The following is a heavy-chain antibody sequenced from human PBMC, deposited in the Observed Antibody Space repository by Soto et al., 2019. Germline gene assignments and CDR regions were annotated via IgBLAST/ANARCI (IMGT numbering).Heavy chain of an antibody. CDR2: IYYSGST. Sequence: SETLSLTCTVSGGSISSGGYYWSWIRQHPGKGLEWIGYIYYSGSTYYNPSLKSRVTISVDTSKNQFSLKLSSVTAADTAVYYCARVKTVEGGVYFDYWGQGTLVTVSS. CDR1: GGSISSGGYY. J-gene: IGHJ4*02. V-gene: IGHV4-31*03. D-gene: IGHD4-17*01. CDR3: ARVKTVEGGVYFDY.